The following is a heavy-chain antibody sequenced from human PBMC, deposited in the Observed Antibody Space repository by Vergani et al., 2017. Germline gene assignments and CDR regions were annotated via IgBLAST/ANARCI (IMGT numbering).Heavy chain of an antibody. J-gene: IGHJ4*02. D-gene: IGHD4-11*01. Sequence: QVQLQESGPGLVKPSQTLSLTCTVSGGSISSGDYYWSWIRQPLGKGLEWIGYIYYSGSTYYNPSLKSRVTISVDTSKNQFSLKLSSVTAADTAVYYCAREGMTTVTTFDYWGQGTLVTVSS. CDR1: GGSISSGDYY. CDR2: IYYSGST. CDR3: AREGMTTVTTFDY. V-gene: IGHV4-30-4*08.